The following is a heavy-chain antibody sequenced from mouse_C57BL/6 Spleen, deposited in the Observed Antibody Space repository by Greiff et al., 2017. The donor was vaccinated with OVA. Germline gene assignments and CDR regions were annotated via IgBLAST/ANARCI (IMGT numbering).Heavy chain of an antibody. Sequence: VQLQQSGPELVKPGASVKISCKASGYTFTDYYMNWVKQSHGKSLEWIGDINPNNGGTSYNQKFKGKATLTVDKSSSTAYMELRSLTSEDSAVYYCARSGISSYWYFDVWGTGTTVTVSS. J-gene: IGHJ1*03. CDR2: INPNNGGT. CDR1: GYTFTDYY. CDR3: ARSGISSYWYFDV. D-gene: IGHD1-1*01. V-gene: IGHV1-26*01.